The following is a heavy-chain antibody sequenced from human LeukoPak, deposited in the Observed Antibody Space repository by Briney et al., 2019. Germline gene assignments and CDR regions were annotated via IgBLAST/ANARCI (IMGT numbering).Heavy chain of an antibody. CDR3: ARDGYGLDTPLVSTVFDC. Sequence: PGRSLRLSCAASGFTFSSYAMHWVRQAPGKGLEWVAVISYGSNKYYVDSVKGRFTISRDNSKNTLYLQMNSLRTEDTAVYYCARDGYGLDTPLVSTVFDCWGQGTLVTVSS. V-gene: IGHV3-30*04. CDR2: ISYGSNK. D-gene: IGHD5-18*01. CDR1: GFTFSSYA. J-gene: IGHJ4*02.